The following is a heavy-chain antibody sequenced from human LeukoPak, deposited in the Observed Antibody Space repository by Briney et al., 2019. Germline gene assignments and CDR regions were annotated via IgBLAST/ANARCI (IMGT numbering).Heavy chain of an antibody. CDR3: AKLAVAGPWSDY. J-gene: IGHJ4*02. CDR1: GFTFSSYG. D-gene: IGHD6-19*01. V-gene: IGHV3-30*02. Sequence: GGSLRLSCTASGFTFSSYGMHWVRQAPGKGLEWVAFIRYDGSNKYYADSVKGRFTISRDNSKNTLYLQMNSLRAEDTAVYYCAKLAVAGPWSDYWGQGTLVTVSS. CDR2: IRYDGSNK.